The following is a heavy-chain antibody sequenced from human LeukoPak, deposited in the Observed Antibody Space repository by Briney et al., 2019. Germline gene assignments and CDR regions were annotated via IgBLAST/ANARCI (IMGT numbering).Heavy chain of an antibody. CDR2: IYYSGST. J-gene: IGHJ3*02. V-gene: IGHV4-39*01. CDR3: ARHRGGSGSDNAFDI. D-gene: IGHD3-10*01. Sequence: SETLSLTCTVSGGSISTSSYYWGWIRQPPGKGLEWIGSIYYSGSTYYNASLKSRVTISVDTSKDQFSLKLSSVTAADTAVYFCARHRGGSGSDNAFDIWGQGTMVTVSS. CDR1: GGSISTSSYY.